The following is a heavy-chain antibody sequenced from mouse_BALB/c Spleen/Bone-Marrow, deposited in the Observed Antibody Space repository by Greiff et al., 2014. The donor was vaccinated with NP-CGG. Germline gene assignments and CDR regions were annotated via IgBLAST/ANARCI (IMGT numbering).Heavy chain of an antibody. CDR2: IRNKANGYTT. CDR3: ARYGYDYFDY. CDR1: GFTFTDYY. V-gene: IGHV7-3*02. J-gene: IGHJ2*01. Sequence: VQLKESGGGLVQPGGSLRLSCAPSGFTFTDYYMSWVRQPPGKALEWLGFIRNKANGYTTEYSASVKGRFTISRDNSQSILYLQMNALRAEDSATYYCARYGYDYFDYWGQGTTLTVSS. D-gene: IGHD2-2*01.